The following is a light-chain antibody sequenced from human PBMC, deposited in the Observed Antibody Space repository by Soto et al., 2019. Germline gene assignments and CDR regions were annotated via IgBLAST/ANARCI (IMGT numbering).Light chain of an antibody. V-gene: IGKV1-39*01. CDR1: QSISNY. CDR2: AAS. CDR3: QQGYSTPRT. Sequence: DIQMTQSPSSLSASVGDRVTITCRASQSISNYLNWYQQKPGKAPKLLMYAASSLQSGGPSRFGGSGSGTDVTITISTLQPEDCATHDSQQGYSTPRTFGQGTKVEIK. J-gene: IGKJ1*01.